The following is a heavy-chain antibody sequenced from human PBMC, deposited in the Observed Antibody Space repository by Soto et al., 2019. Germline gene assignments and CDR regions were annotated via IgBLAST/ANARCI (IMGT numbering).Heavy chain of an antibody. CDR1: GFSLSTSGVG. CDR3: ARTIAAAATGDNWFDP. V-gene: IGHV2-5*01. Sequence: SGPTLVNPTQTLTLTCTFSGFSLSTSGVGVGWFLQPPGKALEWLALIYWNDDKRYSPSLKSRLTITKDTSKNQVVLTMTNMDPVDTATYYCARTIAAAATGDNWFDPWGQGTLVTVSS. J-gene: IGHJ5*02. CDR2: IYWNDDK. D-gene: IGHD6-13*01.